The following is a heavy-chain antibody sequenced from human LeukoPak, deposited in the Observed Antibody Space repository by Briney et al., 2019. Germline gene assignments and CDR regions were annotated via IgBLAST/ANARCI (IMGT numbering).Heavy chain of an antibody. V-gene: IGHV4-59*01. CDR2: VYDSGST. CDR3: ARGPDYYDSRGYYPDY. J-gene: IGHJ4*02. CDR1: GGSIRSYY. D-gene: IGHD3-22*01. Sequence: SETLSLTCTVSGGSIRSYYWSWIRQPPGKGLEWIGYVYDSGSTNYNPSLKSRVTISVDTSKNQFSLNLNSVTAADTAVYYCARGPDYYDSRGYYPDYWGQGTLVTVSS.